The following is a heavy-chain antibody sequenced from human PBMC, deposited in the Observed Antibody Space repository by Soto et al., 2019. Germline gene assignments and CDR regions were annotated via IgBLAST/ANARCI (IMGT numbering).Heavy chain of an antibody. CDR3: ASEYCGGDCYSAARYGMDV. V-gene: IGHV1-3*01. Sequence: QVQRVQSGAEVKKPGASVKVSCKASGYTFTSYAMHWVRQAPGQRLEWMGWINAGNGNTKYSQKFQGRVTITRDTSVSTAYMELSSLRSEDTAVYYCASEYCGGDCYSAARYGMDVWGQGTTVTVSS. J-gene: IGHJ6*02. CDR2: INAGNGNT. CDR1: GYTFTSYA. D-gene: IGHD2-21*02.